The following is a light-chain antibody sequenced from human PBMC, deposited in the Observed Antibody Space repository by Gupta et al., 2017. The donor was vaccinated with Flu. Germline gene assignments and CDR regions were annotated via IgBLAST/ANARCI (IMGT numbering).Light chain of an antibody. Sequence: SYELTQPPSVSVSPGQTASITCSGDNLGDKYACWYQQKPGQPPVLIIYQDSKRPSGIPERFSGSNSGNTATLTISGTQAMDEADYYCQALDSSTINYVFGTGTKVTVL. CDR2: QDS. CDR3: QALDSSTINYV. J-gene: IGLJ1*01. V-gene: IGLV3-1*01. CDR1: NLGDKY.